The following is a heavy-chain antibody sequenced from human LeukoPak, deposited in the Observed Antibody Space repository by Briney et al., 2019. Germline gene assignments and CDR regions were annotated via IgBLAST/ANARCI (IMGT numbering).Heavy chain of an antibody. V-gene: IGHV4-4*02. D-gene: IGHD2/OR15-2a*01. CDR2: VYHTGST. J-gene: IGHJ4*02. CDR3: ARDNRRVSMAYGTDH. Sequence: SGTLSLTCAVSGGSININNWWSRGRQPPGEGLEWIGEVYHTGSTNYNPSLESRVTISVDKSKNQFSLKLSSVNAADTAVYYCARDNRRVSMAYGTDHWGQGTLVTVSS. CDR1: GGSININNW.